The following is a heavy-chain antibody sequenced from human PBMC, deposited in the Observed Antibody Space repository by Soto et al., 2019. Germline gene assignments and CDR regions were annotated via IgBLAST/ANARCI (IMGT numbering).Heavy chain of an antibody. Sequence: PGESLKISCKGSGYSFTSYWIGWVRQMPGKGLEWMGIIYPGDSDTRYSPSFQGQVTISADKSISTAYLQWSSLKASDTAMYYCARLLSASHYYGSGAVPFDYWGQGTLVTVSS. V-gene: IGHV5-51*01. J-gene: IGHJ4*02. D-gene: IGHD3-10*01. CDR3: ARLLSASHYYGSGAVPFDY. CDR1: GYSFTSYW. CDR2: IYPGDSDT.